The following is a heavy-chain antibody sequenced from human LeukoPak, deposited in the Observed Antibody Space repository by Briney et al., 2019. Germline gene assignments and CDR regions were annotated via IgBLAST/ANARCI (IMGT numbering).Heavy chain of an antibody. J-gene: IGHJ4*02. D-gene: IGHD5-24*01. V-gene: IGHV4-30-4*01. CDR3: ARGGEGYNYVY. CDR2: ISYSGST. Sequence: SETLSLTCTVSGGSISSANYYWNWIRQPPGKGLEWIGYISYSGSTHYNPSLKSRATISADTSKNQFSLKLTSMTAADTAVYHCARGGEGYNYVYWGQGTLVTVSS. CDR1: GGSISSANYY.